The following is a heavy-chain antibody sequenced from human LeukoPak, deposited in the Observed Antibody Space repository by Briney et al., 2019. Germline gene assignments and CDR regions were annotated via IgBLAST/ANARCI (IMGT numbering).Heavy chain of an antibody. D-gene: IGHD1-26*01. V-gene: IGHV1-18*01. CDR3: AREGGILGALDY. Sequence: ASVKVSCTASGYTFTSYGITWVRQAPGQGPEWMGWIKAYNGDTNYAQKFQGRVTMTTDTSTTTAYMELRSLRSDDTAVYYCAREGGILGALDYWGQGTLVTVSS. J-gene: IGHJ4*02. CDR1: GYTFTSYG. CDR2: IKAYNGDT.